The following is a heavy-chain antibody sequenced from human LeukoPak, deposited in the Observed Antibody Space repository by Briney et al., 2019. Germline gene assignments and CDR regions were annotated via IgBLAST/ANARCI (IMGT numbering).Heavy chain of an antibody. Sequence: ASVKVSCKASGGTFSSYAISWVRQAPGQGLEWMGGIIPIFGTANYAQKFQGRVTITTDESTSTACMELSSLRSEDTAVYYCARSEEHCSSTSCYHLGYYYYMDVWGKGTTVTVSS. J-gene: IGHJ6*03. CDR1: GGTFSSYA. D-gene: IGHD2-2*01. CDR3: ARSEEHCSSTSCYHLGYYYYMDV. V-gene: IGHV1-69*05. CDR2: IIPIFGTA.